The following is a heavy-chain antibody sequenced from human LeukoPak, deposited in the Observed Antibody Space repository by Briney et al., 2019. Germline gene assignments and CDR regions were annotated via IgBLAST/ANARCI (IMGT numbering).Heavy chain of an antibody. CDR3: ARDSTGYGYEEWS. V-gene: IGHV3-7*01. CDR1: GFTFSSYW. Sequence: GGSLRLSCAASGFTFSSYWMSWVRQAPGKGLEWAANIKQDGSEKFYVDSVKGRFTISRDNAKNSLYLQMNSLRAEDTAVYYCARDSTGYGYEEWSWGQGTLVTVSS. J-gene: IGHJ5*02. CDR2: IKQDGSEK. D-gene: IGHD5-18*01.